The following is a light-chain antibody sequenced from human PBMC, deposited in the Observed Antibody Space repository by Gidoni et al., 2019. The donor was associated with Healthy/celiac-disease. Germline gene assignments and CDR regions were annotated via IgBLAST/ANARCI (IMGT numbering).Light chain of an antibody. CDR1: TGAVTSGYY. CDR3: LLYYGDAQPWV. Sequence: QTVVTQEPSLTVTPGGTVTLTCASSTGAVTSGYYPNWFQQQPGQAPRSLISSTSNKHYSTPARFSGSLLGGKAALTLSGVQPEDEAEYYCLLYYGDAQPWVFGGGTKLTVL. CDR2: STS. V-gene: IGLV7-43*01. J-gene: IGLJ3*02.